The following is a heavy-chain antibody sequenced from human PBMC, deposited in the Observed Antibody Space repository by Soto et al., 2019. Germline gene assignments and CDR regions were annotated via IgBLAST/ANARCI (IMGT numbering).Heavy chain of an antibody. V-gene: IGHV4-34*01. J-gene: IGHJ4*01. CDR1: GGSFSGHY. CDR3: AIGPRGVRAARFDD. Sequence: SETLSLSCAVYGGSFSGHYWSWIRQPPGTGLELIGEINHSXSTNYNPSPKSRVTISVDTSKNQFSLKLSSVTAADKAVYYCAIGPRGVRAARFDDGGHGTLVTVSS. CDR2: INHSXST. D-gene: IGHD2-2*01.